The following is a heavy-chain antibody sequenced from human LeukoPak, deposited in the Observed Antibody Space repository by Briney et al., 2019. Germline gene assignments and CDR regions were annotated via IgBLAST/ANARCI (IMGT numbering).Heavy chain of an antibody. V-gene: IGHV4-59*11. CDR3: ARDTYYTSGTYYIDYFDS. CDR2: ISHGRQT. CDR1: GGSMSSHY. J-gene: IGHJ4*02. D-gene: IGHD3-10*01. Sequence: PSETLSLXCTVSGGSMSSHYWSWVRQPPGKGLEWIGYISHGRQTLSNPSLSSRVTISVDTSNNQFSLKLTSVTAADTAVYFCARDTYYTSGTYYIDYFDSWGQGALVTVSS.